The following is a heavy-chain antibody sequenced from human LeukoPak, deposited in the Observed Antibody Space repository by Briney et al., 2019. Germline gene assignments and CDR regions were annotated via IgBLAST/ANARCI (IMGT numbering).Heavy chain of an antibody. CDR2: IYTSGST. J-gene: IGHJ4*02. V-gene: IGHV4-61*02. CDR1: GGSTSSGSYY. Sequence: PSETLSLTCTVSGGSTSSGSYYWSWIRQPAGKGLEWIGRIYTSGSTNYNPSLKSRVTISVDTSKNQFSLKLSSVTAADTAVYYCAREFGGLDYWGQGTLVTVSS. CDR3: AREFGGLDY. D-gene: IGHD3-16*01.